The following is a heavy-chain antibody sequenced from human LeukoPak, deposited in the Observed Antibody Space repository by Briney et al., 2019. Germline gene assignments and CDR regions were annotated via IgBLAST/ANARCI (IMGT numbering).Heavy chain of an antibody. CDR3: ARDSRIFTIDAFDI. CDR2: VDYSGDT. Sequence: PSETLTLTCTVSGCSISSYEWIWIRQAPGKGLEWIGYVDYSGDTRYNPSLRSRVTISVDTSKNQFSLKMISVTAADTAVYYCARDSRIFTIDAFDIWGQGTTVTVSA. V-gene: IGHV4-59*01. J-gene: IGHJ3*02. D-gene: IGHD2/OR15-2a*01. CDR1: GCSISSYE.